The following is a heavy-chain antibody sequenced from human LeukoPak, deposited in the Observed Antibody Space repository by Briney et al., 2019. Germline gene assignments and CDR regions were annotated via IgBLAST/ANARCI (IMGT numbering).Heavy chain of an antibody. Sequence: RASVKVSCKASGHSFTNSGFTWVRQAPGQGLQWMGWISADKGNTNYAPRFQDRITMTTDASTTTAYMDLRSLTSDDTAVYYCAKQRGTTWYSLVDIWGQGTPVTVSS. CDR3: AKQRGTTWYSLVDI. D-gene: IGHD1-1*01. CDR1: GHSFTNSG. V-gene: IGHV1-18*01. CDR2: ISADKGNT. J-gene: IGHJ4*02.